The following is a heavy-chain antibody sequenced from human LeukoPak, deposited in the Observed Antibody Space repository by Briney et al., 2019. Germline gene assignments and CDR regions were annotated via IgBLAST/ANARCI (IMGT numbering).Heavy chain of an antibody. CDR2: ISSSSSTI. CDR1: GFTFSSYS. V-gene: IGHV3-48*04. D-gene: IGHD6-6*01. CDR3: ARDSYSSSFDY. J-gene: IGHJ4*02. Sequence: GGSLRLSCAASGFTFSSYSMNWVRQAPGKGLEWVSYISSSSSTIYYADSVKGRFTISRDNAKNSLYLQMDSLRAEDTAVYYCARDSYSSSFDYWGQGTLVTVSS.